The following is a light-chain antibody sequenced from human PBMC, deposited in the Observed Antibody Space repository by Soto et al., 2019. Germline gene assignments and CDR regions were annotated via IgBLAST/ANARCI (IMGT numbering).Light chain of an antibody. Sequence: AIQLTQSPSSLSASVGDRVTITCRASQAISSSLAWYQQKAGKAPKLLIYGASILQGGVPSGFSGSGFGTDFTLTISSLRVEDFAIYFCQQTKSYPSTFGGGTKVDIK. CDR3: QQTKSYPST. J-gene: IGKJ4*01. CDR1: QAISSS. V-gene: IGKV1-13*02. CDR2: GAS.